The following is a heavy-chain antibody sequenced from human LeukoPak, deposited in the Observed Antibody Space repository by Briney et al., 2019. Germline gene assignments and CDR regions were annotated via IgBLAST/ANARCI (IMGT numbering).Heavy chain of an antibody. Sequence: PSETLSLTCAVSGYSISSGYYWGWIRQPPGKGLEWIGSIYHSGSTYYNPSLKSRVTISVDTSKNQFSLELSSVTAADTAVYYCARDSRAGYSSGWYLIDYWGQGTLVTVSS. CDR3: ARDSRAGYSSGWYLIDY. CDR2: IYHSGST. D-gene: IGHD6-19*01. J-gene: IGHJ4*02. CDR1: GYSISSGYY. V-gene: IGHV4-38-2*02.